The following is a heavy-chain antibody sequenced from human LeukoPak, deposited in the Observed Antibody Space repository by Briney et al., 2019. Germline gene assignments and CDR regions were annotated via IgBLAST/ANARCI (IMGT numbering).Heavy chain of an antibody. D-gene: IGHD6-6*01. Sequence: PGGSLRLSCAASGFTFSIYAMSWVRQAPGKGLEWVSGVSGSGGTTYYADSVKGRFTISRDNSKNTLYLQMNSLRAEDTAVYYCSSFAYGMDVWGQGTTVTVSS. CDR3: SSFAYGMDV. J-gene: IGHJ6*02. CDR1: GFTFSIYA. CDR2: VSGSGGTT. V-gene: IGHV3-23*01.